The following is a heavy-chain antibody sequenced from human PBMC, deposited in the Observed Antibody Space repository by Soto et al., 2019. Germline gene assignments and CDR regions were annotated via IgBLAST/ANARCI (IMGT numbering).Heavy chain of an antibody. CDR3: VRSPDIVVVVDGYNWFDP. CDR1: GYTFTSYG. Sequence: GASVKVSCKASGYTFTSYGISWVRQAPGQGLEWMGWISAYNGNTNYAQKLQGRVTMTTDTSTSTAYMELRSLRSDDTAVYYCVRSPDIVVVVDGYNWFDPWGQGTLVTVSS. CDR2: ISAYNGNT. D-gene: IGHD2-15*01. J-gene: IGHJ5*02. V-gene: IGHV1-18*01.